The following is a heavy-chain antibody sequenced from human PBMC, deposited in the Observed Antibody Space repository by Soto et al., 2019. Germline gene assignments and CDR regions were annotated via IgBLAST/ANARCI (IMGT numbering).Heavy chain of an antibody. D-gene: IGHD3-16*01. V-gene: IGHV3-21*01. Sequence: EVQLVESGGGLVKPGGSLRLSCAASGFTFSSYSMNWVRQAPGKGLEWVSSISSSSSYIYYADSVKGRFTISRDNAKNSLYLQMNSLRAEGTAVYYCARDGGTFYYYYYMDVWGKGTTVTVSS. CDR3: ARDGGTFYYYYYMDV. CDR1: GFTFSSYS. CDR2: ISSSSSYI. J-gene: IGHJ6*03.